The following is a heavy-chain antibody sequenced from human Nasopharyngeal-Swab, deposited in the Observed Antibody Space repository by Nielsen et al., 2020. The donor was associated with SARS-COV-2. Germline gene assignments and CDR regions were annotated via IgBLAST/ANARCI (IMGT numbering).Heavy chain of an antibody. V-gene: IGHV3-66*01. CDR2: IHNDGNT. CDR3: ASLARDY. J-gene: IGHJ4*02. CDR1: GFTFSSYA. Sequence: GGSLRLSCAASGFTFSSYALSWVRQAPRKGLEWLSVIHNDGNTYYGDSVKGKFTISRDNSKNTLYLQMDSLRAEDTAVYYCASLARDYWGQGTLVTVSS.